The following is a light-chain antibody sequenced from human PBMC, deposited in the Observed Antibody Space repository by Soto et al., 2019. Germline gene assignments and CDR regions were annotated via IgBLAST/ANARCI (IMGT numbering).Light chain of an antibody. CDR3: QQYEDWPPQLT. CDR1: QSVGSN. J-gene: IGKJ4*01. CDR2: GAS. V-gene: IGKV3-15*01. Sequence: EIVMTQSPATLSVSPGEGATLSCRAGQSVGSNLAWSQQKPGQAPRLLIYGASTRATGVPARFSGSGSGTEFTLTISSLQSEDFAVYYCQQYEDWPPQLTFGGGTKVEIK.